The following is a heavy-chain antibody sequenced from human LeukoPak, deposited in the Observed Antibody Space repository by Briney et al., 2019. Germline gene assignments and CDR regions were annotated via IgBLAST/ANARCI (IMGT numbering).Heavy chain of an antibody. CDR1: GYSSTSYW. Sequence: GESLKISCKGSGYSSTSYWIGWVRQIPGKGLEWMGIIYPGDSDTRYSPSFQGQVPISADKSISTAYLQWSSLKASDTAMYYCARRKYYDSSGYYPKYFDYWGQGTLVTVSS. D-gene: IGHD3-22*01. V-gene: IGHV5-51*01. CDR3: ARRKYYDSSGYYPKYFDY. J-gene: IGHJ4*02. CDR2: IYPGDSDT.